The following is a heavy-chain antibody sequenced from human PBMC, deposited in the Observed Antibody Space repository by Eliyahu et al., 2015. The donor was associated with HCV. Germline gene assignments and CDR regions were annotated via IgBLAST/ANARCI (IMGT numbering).Heavy chain of an antibody. CDR3: ARGTVGATRWFDP. CDR1: GFALXTXGXC. D-gene: IGHD1-26*01. V-gene: IGHV2-70*20. Sequence: QVTLRESGPALVESTQTLALTCXVSGFALXTXGXCVTWVRXAPGKALEWLAMIDWNDDKYFATSLKSRVSISRDTSRNQVVLKMTNMDPLDTGTYYCARGTVGATRWFDPWGRGTLVTVSS. CDR2: IDWNDDK. J-gene: IGHJ5*02.